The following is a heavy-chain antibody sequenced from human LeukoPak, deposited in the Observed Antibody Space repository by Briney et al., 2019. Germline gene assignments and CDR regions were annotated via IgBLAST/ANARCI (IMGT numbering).Heavy chain of an antibody. J-gene: IGHJ4*02. D-gene: IGHD4-17*01. CDR3: ARDQDFGPQYGDYQYYFDY. Sequence: SVKVSCKASGGTFSSYAISWVRQAPGQGLEWMGRIIPIFGTANYAQKFQGRVTITTDESTSTGYMELSSLRSEHTAVYYCARDQDFGPQYGDYQYYFDYWGQGTLVTVSA. V-gene: IGHV1-69*05. CDR2: IIPIFGTA. CDR1: GGTFSSYA.